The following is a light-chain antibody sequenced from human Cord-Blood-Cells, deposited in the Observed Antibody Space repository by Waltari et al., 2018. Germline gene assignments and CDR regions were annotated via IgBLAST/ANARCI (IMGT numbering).Light chain of an antibody. V-gene: IGKV1D-13*01. CDR2: DAS. J-gene: IGKJ2*01. CDR1: QGISSA. Sequence: ATQLTQSPSSLAASAGDRVTLTCRASQGISSALAWYRQQPGKAPKLLLYDASSLGSGVPSRFSGSGSGTDFTLTISSLQPEDFATDYCQQFNNYPLYTFGQGTKLEIK. CDR3: QQFNNYPLYT.